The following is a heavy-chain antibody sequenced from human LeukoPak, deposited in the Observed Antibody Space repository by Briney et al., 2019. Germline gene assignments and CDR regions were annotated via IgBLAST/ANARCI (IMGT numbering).Heavy chain of an antibody. CDR2: ISSSSSYI. J-gene: IGHJ4*02. D-gene: IGHD2-2*01. CDR1: GSTFSSYS. V-gene: IGHV3-21*01. Sequence: KPAASLTLSCAASGSTFSSYSMNWVRHAPRKGLEWVSSISSSSSYIYYADSVRGRFTISRHNAKNSLYLQMNSLRAEDTAVYYCAMVVPAADWGQGTLVTVSS. CDR3: AMVVPAAD.